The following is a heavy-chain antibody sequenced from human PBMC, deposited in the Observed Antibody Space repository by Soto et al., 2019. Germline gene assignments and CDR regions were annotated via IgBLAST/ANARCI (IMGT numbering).Heavy chain of an antibody. V-gene: IGHV3-48*01. D-gene: IGHD6-13*01. CDR1: GFTFSSYS. CDR3: ARDGGDSSSWYFAFDI. Sequence: EVQLVESGGGLVQPGGSLRLSCAASGFTFSSYSMNWVRQAPGKGLEWVSYISSSSSTIYYADSVKGRFTISRDNAKNSLYLQMNNLRAEDTAVYYCARDGGDSSSWYFAFDIWGQGTMVTVSS. CDR2: ISSSSSTI. J-gene: IGHJ3*02.